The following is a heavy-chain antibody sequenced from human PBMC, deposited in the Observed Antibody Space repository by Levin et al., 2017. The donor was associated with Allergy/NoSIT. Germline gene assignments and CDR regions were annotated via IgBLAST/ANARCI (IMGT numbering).Heavy chain of an antibody. Sequence: GGSLRLSCAVSGFTLSSYEMNWVRQAPGKGLEWLAYINTSGNNIQYADSVKGRFTISRDNAKNALCLQMDSLRAEDTAIYYCTKGSNSGWNWFDPWGQGAPVTVSS. CDR3: TKGSNSGWNWFDP. V-gene: IGHV3-48*03. D-gene: IGHD6-19*01. CDR2: INTSGNNI. CDR1: GFTLSSYE. J-gene: IGHJ5*02.